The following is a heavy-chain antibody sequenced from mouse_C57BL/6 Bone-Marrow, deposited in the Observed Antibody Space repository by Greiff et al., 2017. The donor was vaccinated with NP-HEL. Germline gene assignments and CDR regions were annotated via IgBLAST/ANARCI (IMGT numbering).Heavy chain of an antibody. J-gene: IGHJ4*01. CDR1: GYSITSDY. D-gene: IGHD2-2*01. CDR2: ISYSGST. CDR3: ARSPLWLRRNYYAMDY. V-gene: IGHV3-8*01. Sequence: EVKLMESGPGLAKPSQTLSLTCSVTGYSITSDYWNWIRKFPGNKLEYMGYISYSGSTYYKPSLKSRISITRDTSKNQYYLHVNSVTTEDTATYYCARSPLWLRRNYYAMDYWGQGTSVTVSS.